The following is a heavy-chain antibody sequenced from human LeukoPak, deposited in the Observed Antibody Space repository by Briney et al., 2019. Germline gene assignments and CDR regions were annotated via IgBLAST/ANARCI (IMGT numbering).Heavy chain of an antibody. D-gene: IGHD2-2*02. V-gene: IGHV4-39*01. CDR3: ARLQYCSNTSCYKGTHWYFDL. Sequence: SETLSLTCTVSGGSISSSSYYWGWIRQPPGKGLEWIGSIYYSGSTYYNPSLKSRVTISVDTSKNQFSLKLSSVTAADTAVYYCARLQYCSNTSCYKGTHWYFDLWGRGTLVTVSS. J-gene: IGHJ2*01. CDR2: IYYSGST. CDR1: GGSISSSSYY.